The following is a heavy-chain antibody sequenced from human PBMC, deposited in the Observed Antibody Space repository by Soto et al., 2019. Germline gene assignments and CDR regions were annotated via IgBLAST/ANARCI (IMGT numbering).Heavy chain of an antibody. J-gene: IGHJ6*03. CDR1: GGSFSGYQ. CDR2: INDNGNI. CDR3: ARGVILWFGELSRRGGYYYCMDV. V-gene: IGHV4-34*01. Sequence: QVQLQQWGAGLLKPSETLSLTCAVYGGSFSGYQWSWIRQTPGKGLEWIGEINDNGNINYNPSLKSRSTMFLDPPKNDVSLKLSSGTAADTAVYYRARGVILWFGELSRRGGYYYCMDVWGKGTTVIVSS. D-gene: IGHD3-10*01.